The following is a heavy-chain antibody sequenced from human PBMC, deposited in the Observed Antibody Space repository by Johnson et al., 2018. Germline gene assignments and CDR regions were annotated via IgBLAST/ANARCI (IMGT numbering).Heavy chain of an antibody. Sequence: EVRLGEAGGGVVRHGGSLGLSCAASGFMFDDYGMSWVRQGPGKGLEWVSGINWNGGSTGYADAVKGRFTISRDNAKDSLYLQMNSLRAEDTALYYCARAAYSSGWYFGAFDIWGQGTMVTVSS. CDR1: GFMFDDYG. J-gene: IGHJ3*02. D-gene: IGHD6-19*01. CDR3: ARAAYSSGWYFGAFDI. CDR2: INWNGGST. V-gene: IGHV3-20*04.